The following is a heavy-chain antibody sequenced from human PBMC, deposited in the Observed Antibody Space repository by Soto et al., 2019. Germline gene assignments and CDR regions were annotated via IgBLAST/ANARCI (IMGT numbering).Heavy chain of an antibody. CDR1: GGSISSSSYY. V-gene: IGHV4-39*01. D-gene: IGHD3-9*01. CDR2: IYYSGST. J-gene: IGHJ3*02. CDR3: ARHLSLGVLRYFDWLLPDAFDI. Sequence: QLQLQESGPGLVKPSETLSLTCTVSGGSISSSSYYWGWIRQPPGKGLEWIGSIYYSGSTYYNPSLKSRVTISLDTSKNQFSLKLSSVTAADTAVYYCARHLSLGVLRYFDWLLPDAFDIWGQGTMVTVSS.